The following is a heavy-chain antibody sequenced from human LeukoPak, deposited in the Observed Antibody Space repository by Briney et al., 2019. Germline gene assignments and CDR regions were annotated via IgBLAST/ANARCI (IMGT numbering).Heavy chain of an antibody. D-gene: IGHD2-21*02. Sequence: GASVKVSCKASGGTFSSYAISWVRQAPGQGLEWMGGIIPIFGTANYAQKFQGKVTITTDESTSTAYMELSSLRSEDTAVYHCARDHVRGTVIAHAFDIWGQGTMVTVSS. CDR1: GGTFSSYA. CDR2: IIPIFGTA. CDR3: ARDHVRGTVIAHAFDI. J-gene: IGHJ3*02. V-gene: IGHV1-69*05.